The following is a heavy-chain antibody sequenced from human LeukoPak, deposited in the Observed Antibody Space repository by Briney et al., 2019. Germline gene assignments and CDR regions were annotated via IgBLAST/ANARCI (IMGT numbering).Heavy chain of an antibody. V-gene: IGHV3-21*01. CDR1: GFTFSSYS. CDR3: ARDGVWFRELPFDY. CDR2: ISSSSSYI. D-gene: IGHD3-10*01. J-gene: IGHJ4*02. Sequence: PGGSLRLSCAASGFTFSSYSMNWVRQAPGKGLEWVSSISSSSSYIYYADSVKGRFTISRDNAKSSLYLQMNSLRAEDTAVYYCARDGVWFRELPFDYWGQGTLVTVSS.